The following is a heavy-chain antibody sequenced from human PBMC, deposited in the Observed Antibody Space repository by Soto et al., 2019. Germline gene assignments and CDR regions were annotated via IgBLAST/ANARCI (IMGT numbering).Heavy chain of an antibody. CDR2: IKRISEGGTT. CDR3: ITVLRWGVECSNSGCQFDY. J-gene: IGHJ4*02. Sequence: PGGSLRLSCAASGFTFSNAWMSWVRQAPGKGLEWVGRIKRISEGGTTDYAAPVKGRFSISRDDSKDTLYLQMNSLKTEDTAVYFCITVLRWGVECSNSGCQFDYWGQGSLVTVSS. V-gene: IGHV3-15*01. CDR1: GFTFSNAW. D-gene: IGHD5-12*01.